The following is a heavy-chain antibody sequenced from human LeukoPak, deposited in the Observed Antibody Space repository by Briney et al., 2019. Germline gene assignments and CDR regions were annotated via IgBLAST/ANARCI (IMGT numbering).Heavy chain of an antibody. V-gene: IGHV3-21*01. CDR3: ARAARSPNMEEIFDY. J-gene: IGHJ4*02. CDR2: ISSSSSYI. D-gene: IGHD2/OR15-2a*01. Sequence: GGSLRLSCAASGFTFSSYSMNWVRQAPGKGLEWVSSISSSSSYIYYADSVKGRFTISRDNAKNSLYLQMNSLRAEDTAVYYCARAARSPNMEEIFDYWGQGTLVTVSS. CDR1: GFTFSSYS.